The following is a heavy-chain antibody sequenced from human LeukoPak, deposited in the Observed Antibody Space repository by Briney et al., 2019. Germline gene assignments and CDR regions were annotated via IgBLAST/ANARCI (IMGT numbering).Heavy chain of an antibody. CDR3: AKEVSRATTFYFDY. V-gene: IGHV3-23*01. Sequence: GGSLTLSCAASGRTYSCYAMNWVRQAPGQGLEWVSAISGSGAGTYYADSVKGRFTISRDNSKNTLYLQMNSLRAEDTAVYYCAKEVSRATTFYFDYWGQGTLVTVSS. D-gene: IGHD3-16*01. CDR1: GRTYSCYA. J-gene: IGHJ4*02. CDR2: ISGSGAGT.